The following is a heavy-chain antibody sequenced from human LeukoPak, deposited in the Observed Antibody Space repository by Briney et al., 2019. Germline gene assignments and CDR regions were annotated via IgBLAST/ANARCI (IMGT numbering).Heavy chain of an antibody. J-gene: IGHJ4*02. V-gene: IGHV3-21*01. Sequence: GGSLRLSCAASGFTFSSYSMNWVRQAPGKGLEWVSSMSSSSSYIYYADSVKGRFTISRDNAKNSLYLQMNSLRAEDTAVYYCARMSIAARSGFDYWGQGTLVTVSS. CDR3: ARMSIAARSGFDY. D-gene: IGHD6-6*01. CDR1: GFTFSSYS. CDR2: MSSSSSYI.